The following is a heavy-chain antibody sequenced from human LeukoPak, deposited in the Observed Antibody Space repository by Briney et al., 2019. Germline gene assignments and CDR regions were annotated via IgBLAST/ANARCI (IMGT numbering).Heavy chain of an antibody. D-gene: IGHD6-6*01. CDR2: IYYSGST. J-gene: IGHJ4*02. CDR1: GGSISSYY. CDR3: ARDSPISSGISDF. V-gene: IGHV4-59*01. Sequence: PSETLSLTCTVSGGSISSYYWNWIRQPPGKGLEWIGNIYYSGSTNYNPSLKSRVTIPVDTSKNQFSLKLTSVTAADTAVYYCARDSPISSGISDFCGQGTLIAVSS.